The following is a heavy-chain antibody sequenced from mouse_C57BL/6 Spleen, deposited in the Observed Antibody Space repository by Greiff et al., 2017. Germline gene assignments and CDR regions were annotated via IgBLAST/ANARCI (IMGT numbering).Heavy chain of an antibody. CDR3: ARHPRTTVDQYFDV. D-gene: IGHD1-1*01. Sequence: EVKLVESGGGLVKPGGSLKLSCAASGFTFSSYTMSWVRQTPEKSLEWVATISGGGGNTYYPASVKGRFTITGDNAKNTLYLHMSSLRSEDTALYCSARHPRTTVDQYFDVWGTGTTVTVSS. V-gene: IGHV5-9*01. CDR1: GFTFSSYT. CDR2: ISGGGGNT. J-gene: IGHJ1*03.